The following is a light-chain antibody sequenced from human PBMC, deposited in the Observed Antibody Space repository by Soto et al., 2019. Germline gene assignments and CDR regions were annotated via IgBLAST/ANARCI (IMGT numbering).Light chain of an antibody. CDR2: GAS. V-gene: IGKV3-20*01. CDR3: QQYGSSPPLT. J-gene: IGKJ4*01. Sequence: EIVLTQSPGTLSLSPGERATLSCRASQSVSSSYLAWYQQKVGQAPRLLIYGASSRATGIPDRFSGSGSGTSFTLTISRLEPEDFAVYYCQQYGSSPPLTFGGGTKVEIK. CDR1: QSVSSSY.